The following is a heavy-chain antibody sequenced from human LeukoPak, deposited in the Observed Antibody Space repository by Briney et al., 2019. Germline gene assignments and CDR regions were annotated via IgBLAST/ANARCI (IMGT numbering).Heavy chain of an antibody. J-gene: IGHJ3*02. CDR1: GGSFSGYY. CDR3: AGLAARSRAFDI. D-gene: IGHD6-6*01. V-gene: IGHV4-34*01. CDR2: INHSGST. Sequence: SETLSLTCAVYGGSFSGYYWSWIRQPPGKGLEWIGEINHSGSTNYNPSLKSRVTISVDTSKNQLSLKLSSVTAADTAVYYCAGLAARSRAFDIWGQGTMVTVSS.